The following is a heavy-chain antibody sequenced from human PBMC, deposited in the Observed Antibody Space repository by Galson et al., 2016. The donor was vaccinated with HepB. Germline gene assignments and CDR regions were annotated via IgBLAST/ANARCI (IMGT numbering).Heavy chain of an antibody. CDR2: IFNSGYA. D-gene: IGHD3-10*01. CDR3: ARQSMIRGVVINY. V-gene: IGHV4-39*01. CDR1: GDSLNRSPYY. Sequence: SETLSLTCTVSGDSLNRSPYYWGWIRQSPGRGLEWMANIFNSGYAIYNPSLRSRVTIPVDTSKSQISLKVNPVTAADTAVYYCARQSMIRGVVINYWGQGILVTVSS. J-gene: IGHJ4*02.